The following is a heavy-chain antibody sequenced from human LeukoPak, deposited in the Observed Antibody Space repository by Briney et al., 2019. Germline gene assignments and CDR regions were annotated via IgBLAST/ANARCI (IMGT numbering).Heavy chain of an antibody. V-gene: IGHV4-34*01. CDR2: TNHSGST. Sequence: NPSETLSLTCAVYGGSFSGYYWSWIRQPPGKGLEWIGETNHSGSTNYNPSLKSRVTISVDTSKNQSSLKLSSVTAADTAVYYCARGQGIAVAGTSSFDYWGQGTLVTVSS. CDR3: ARGQGIAVAGTSSFDY. D-gene: IGHD6-19*01. J-gene: IGHJ4*02. CDR1: GGSFSGYY.